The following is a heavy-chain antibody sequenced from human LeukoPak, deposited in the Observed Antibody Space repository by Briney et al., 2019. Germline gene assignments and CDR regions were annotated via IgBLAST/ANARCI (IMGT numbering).Heavy chain of an antibody. CDR3: ARVWGHGYYDSSGYSRSPPSAIDY. CDR2: ISAYNGNT. V-gene: IGHV1-18*01. CDR1: GYTFTSYG. J-gene: IGHJ4*02. D-gene: IGHD3-22*01. Sequence: ASVKVSCKASGYTFTSYGISWVRQAPGQGLEWMGWISAYNGNTNYAQKLQGRVTMTTDTSTSTAYMELRSLRSDDTAVYYCARVWGHGYYDSSGYSRSPPSAIDYWGQGTLVTVSS.